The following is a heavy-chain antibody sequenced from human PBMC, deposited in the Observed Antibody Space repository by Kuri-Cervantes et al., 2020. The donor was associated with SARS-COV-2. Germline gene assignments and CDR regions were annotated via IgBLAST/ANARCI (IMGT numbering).Heavy chain of an antibody. CDR3: AREKVKAGWELLSPYYYYYYGMDV. Sequence: ASVKVSCKASGYTFTSYGISWVRQAPGQGLEWMGIINPSGGSTSYAQKFQGRVTMTRDTSTSTVYMELSSLRSEDTAVYYCAREKVKAGWELLSPYYYYYYGMDVWGQGTTVTVSS. V-gene: IGHV1-46*01. D-gene: IGHD1-26*01. CDR2: INPSGGST. CDR1: GYTFTSYG. J-gene: IGHJ6*02.